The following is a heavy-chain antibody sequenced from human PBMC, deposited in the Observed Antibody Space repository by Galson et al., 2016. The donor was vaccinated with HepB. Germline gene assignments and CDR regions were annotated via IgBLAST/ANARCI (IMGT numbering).Heavy chain of an antibody. CDR3: ARRYGDYSYG. Sequence: SLRLSCAASGFIFTNYAMSWVCQAPGKGLEWVSAISTGGGGTYYADSVKGRFTISRDNSKNTLYLQMNSLRAEDTAVYYCARRYGDYSYGWGQGTLVTVSS. J-gene: IGHJ1*01. D-gene: IGHD4-17*01. V-gene: IGHV3-23*01. CDR1: GFIFTNYA. CDR2: ISTGGGGT.